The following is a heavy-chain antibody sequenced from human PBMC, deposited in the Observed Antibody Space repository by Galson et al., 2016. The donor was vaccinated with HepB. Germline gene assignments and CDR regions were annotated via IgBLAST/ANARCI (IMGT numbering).Heavy chain of an antibody. V-gene: IGHV3-11*01. J-gene: IGHJ4*02. Sequence: SLRLSCAASGFTFSDYYMSWIRQAPGKGLEWMSYISPSGDTIKSADSVKSRFTFSRDNAKSSVFLQMNSPRVEDTAVYYCVREGPKEMNVWGQGTLVTVSS. CDR1: GFTFSDYY. CDR3: VREGPKEMNV. D-gene: IGHD5-24*01. CDR2: ISPSGDTI.